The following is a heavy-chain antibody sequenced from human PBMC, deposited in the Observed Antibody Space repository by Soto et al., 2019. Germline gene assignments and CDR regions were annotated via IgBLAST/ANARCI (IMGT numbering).Heavy chain of an antibody. CDR1: GFTFSDHP. J-gene: IGHJ4*02. Sequence: GGSLRLSCAASGFTFSDHPMDWVRQAPGKGLEWVARIRDKGNVYSTDYAASVKDRFTISRDDSANSLVLQMISLKTDDTAVYYCVRGHSDGWLAFDFWGQGTLVTVSS. CDR2: IRDKGNVYST. V-gene: IGHV3-72*01. D-gene: IGHD6-19*01. CDR3: VRGHSDGWLAFDF.